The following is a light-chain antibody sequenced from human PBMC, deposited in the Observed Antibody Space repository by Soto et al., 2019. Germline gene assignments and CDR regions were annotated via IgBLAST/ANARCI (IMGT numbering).Light chain of an antibody. CDR2: GAS. CDR1: QSVNSNF. J-gene: IGKJ1*01. CDR3: QQYGTSPWM. Sequence: EIVLTQSPGTLSLSPGDRATLSCRASQSVNSNFLAWYQQKPGQAPRLLIYGASSRATGIPDTFSGSGSGTDFTLTISRLEPGDFAVYYCQQYGTSPWMFGQGTKVEIK. V-gene: IGKV3-20*01.